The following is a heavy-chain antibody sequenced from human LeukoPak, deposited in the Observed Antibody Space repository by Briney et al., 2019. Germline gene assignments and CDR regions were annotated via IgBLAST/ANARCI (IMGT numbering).Heavy chain of an antibody. V-gene: IGHV3-66*01. D-gene: IGHD3-3*01. J-gene: IGHJ4*02. Sequence: PGGSLRLSCAASGFTFSDYYMSWIRQAPGKGLEWVSVIYSGGSTYYADSVKGRFTISRDNSKNTLYLQMNSLRAEDTAVYYCARMEWSRDYWGQGTLVTVSS. CDR3: ARMEWSRDY. CDR1: GFTFSDYY. CDR2: IYSGGST.